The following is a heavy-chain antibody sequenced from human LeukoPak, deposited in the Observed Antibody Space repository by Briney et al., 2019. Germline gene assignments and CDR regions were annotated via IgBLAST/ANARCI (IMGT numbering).Heavy chain of an antibody. J-gene: IGHJ4*02. V-gene: IGHV3-30*02. Sequence: GGSLRLSCAASGFTFSNYGIHWVRQAPGKGLKWVAFIQYDGSNKYYADSVKGRFTISRDNSKNTLYLQMNSLRAEDTAVYYCAKVRGYCSSTSCPGVDYWGQGTLVTVSS. CDR1: GFTFSNYG. CDR3: AKVRGYCSSTSCPGVDY. CDR2: IQYDGSNK. D-gene: IGHD2-2*01.